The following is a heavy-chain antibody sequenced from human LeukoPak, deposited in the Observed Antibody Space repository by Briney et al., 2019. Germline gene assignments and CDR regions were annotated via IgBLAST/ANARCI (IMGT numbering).Heavy chain of an antibody. CDR3: ETELRVRAAGHEAFDI. D-gene: IGHD6-13*01. CDR1: GYTLTELS. CDR2: FDPEDGET. J-gene: IGHJ3*02. V-gene: IGHV1-24*01. Sequence: ASVRVSCKVSGYTLTELSMHWVRQAPGKGLEWMGGFDPEDGETIYAQNFQGRVTITEDTSTDTAYMELRSLRSEDTYVYYCETELRVRAAGHEAFDIWGEGTRVTVAS.